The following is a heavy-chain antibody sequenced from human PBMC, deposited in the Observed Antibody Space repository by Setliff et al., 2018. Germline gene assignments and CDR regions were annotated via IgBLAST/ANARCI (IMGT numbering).Heavy chain of an antibody. J-gene: IGHJ4*02. V-gene: IGHV3-48*01. CDR3: ARGPYSSSWYALRPLEGLNDY. Sequence: PGGSLRLSCAASGFTFSSYSMTWVRQAPGKGLEWLSFISSSSNTIYYADSVKGRFTISRDNAKNSLYLQMNSLRAEDTAVYYCARGPYSSSWYALRPLEGLNDYWGQGTLVTVSS. D-gene: IGHD6-13*01. CDR1: GFTFSSYS. CDR2: ISSSSNTI.